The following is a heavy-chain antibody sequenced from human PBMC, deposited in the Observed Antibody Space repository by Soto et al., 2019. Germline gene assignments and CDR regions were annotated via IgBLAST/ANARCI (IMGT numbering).Heavy chain of an antibody. J-gene: IGHJ4*02. Sequence: GESLKISCKGSGYSFTSYWIGWVRQMPGKGLEWMGIIYPGDSDTRYSPSFQGQVTISADKSISTAYLQWSSLKASDTAMYYCVRRARGRYDILTGYYMFDYWGQGTLVTVSS. CDR1: GYSFTSYW. CDR3: VRRARGRYDILTGYYMFDY. V-gene: IGHV5-51*01. D-gene: IGHD3-9*01. CDR2: IYPGDSDT.